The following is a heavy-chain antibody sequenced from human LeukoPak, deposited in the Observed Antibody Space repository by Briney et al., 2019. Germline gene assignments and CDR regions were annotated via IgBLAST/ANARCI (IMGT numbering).Heavy chain of an antibody. V-gene: IGHV3-30*02. Sequence: GGSLRLSCAASGFTFSSYGMHWVRQAPGKGLEWVAFIRYDGSNKYYADSVKGRFTISRDNSKNTLYLQMNSLRAEDTAIYYCARDPYNGNYGDSYYYYMDVWGKGTAVTISS. CDR1: GFTFSSYG. CDR3: ARDPYNGNYGDSYYYYMDV. J-gene: IGHJ6*03. CDR2: IRYDGSNK. D-gene: IGHD1-26*01.